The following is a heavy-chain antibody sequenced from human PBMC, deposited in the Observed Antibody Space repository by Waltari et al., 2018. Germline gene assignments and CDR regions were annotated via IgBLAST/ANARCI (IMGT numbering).Heavy chain of an antibody. CDR3: ARYYDILTGSPKYFYGMDV. CDR1: GSTFSNYS. V-gene: IGHV3-21*01. D-gene: IGHD3-9*01. CDR2: ISSSSSYI. J-gene: IGHJ6*02. Sequence: EVQLVESGGGLVKPGGSLRLSCAVSGSTFSNYSMNCVRQAPGKGLEWVSSISSSSSYIYYADSVKGRFTISRDNAKNSLFLQMNSLRAEDTAVYYCARYYDILTGSPKYFYGMDVWGQGTTVTVSS.